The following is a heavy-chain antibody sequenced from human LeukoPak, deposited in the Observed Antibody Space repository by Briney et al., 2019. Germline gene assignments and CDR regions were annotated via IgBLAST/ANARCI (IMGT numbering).Heavy chain of an antibody. V-gene: IGHV3-48*01. CDR1: GFTFSNGW. Sequence: GGSLRLSCAVSGFTFSNGWMSWVRQAPGKGLEWVSYISTSSRTIYYADSVKGRFTISRDNAKNSLYLQMNSLRADDTAVYYCASMAVTYYFDFWGQGTLVTVSP. CDR3: ASMAVTYYFDF. J-gene: IGHJ4*02. D-gene: IGHD4-11*01. CDR2: ISTSSRTI.